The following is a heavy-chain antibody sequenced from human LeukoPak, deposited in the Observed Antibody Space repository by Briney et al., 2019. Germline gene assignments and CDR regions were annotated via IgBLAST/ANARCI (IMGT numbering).Heavy chain of an antibody. Sequence: GGSLRLSWAASGFTFSGSAMHWVRQASGKGLEWVGRIRSKANSYATAYAASVKGRFTISRDDSKNTAYLQMNSLKTEDTAVYYCTRRTMTTVPHFDYWGQGTLVTVSS. V-gene: IGHV3-73*01. D-gene: IGHD4-17*01. CDR1: GFTFSGSA. CDR2: IRSKANSYAT. CDR3: TRRTMTTVPHFDY. J-gene: IGHJ4*02.